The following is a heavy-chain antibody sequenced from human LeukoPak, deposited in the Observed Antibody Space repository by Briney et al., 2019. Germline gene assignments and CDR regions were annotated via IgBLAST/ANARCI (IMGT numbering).Heavy chain of an antibody. CDR2: ISSSSTI. Sequence: GGSLRLSCAASGFTFSSYRMNWVRQAPGKGLEWVSYISSSSTIYYADSVKGRFTISRDNAKNTLYLQMNSLRAEDTAVYYCARVIQLWFDAFDIWGQGTMVTVSS. D-gene: IGHD5-18*01. CDR1: GFTFSSYR. CDR3: ARVIQLWFDAFDI. V-gene: IGHV3-48*04. J-gene: IGHJ3*02.